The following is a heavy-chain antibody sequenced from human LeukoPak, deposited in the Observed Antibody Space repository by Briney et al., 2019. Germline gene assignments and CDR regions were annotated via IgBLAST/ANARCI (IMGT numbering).Heavy chain of an antibody. Sequence: GGSLRLSCAASGLIVSNNYMTWVRQTPGKGLEWVGVIYSDGITRYADSVRGRPLISRDTSKNTVYLQINSLRGDDTAVYYCAKGLSGMYPNILVSWGQGTLVTVSS. CDR1: GLIVSNNY. CDR3: AKGLSGMYPNILVS. CDR2: IYSDGIT. D-gene: IGHD2/OR15-2a*01. J-gene: IGHJ4*02. V-gene: IGHV3-66*01.